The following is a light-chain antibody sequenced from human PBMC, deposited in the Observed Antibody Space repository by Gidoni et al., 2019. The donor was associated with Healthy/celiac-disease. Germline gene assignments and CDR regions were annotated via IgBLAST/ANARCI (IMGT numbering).Light chain of an antibody. CDR2: LGS. CDR3: MQAIQTPT. V-gene: IGKV2-28*01. CDR1: QSLLHSNGYNY. Sequence: DIVMTQSPLSLPVTPVEPASISCRSSQSLLHSNGYNYLDWYLQKPGQSPQLLIYLGSNRASGVPDRFSGSGSGTDFTLKISRVEAEDVGVYYWMQAIQTPTFGQGTKVEIK. J-gene: IGKJ1*01.